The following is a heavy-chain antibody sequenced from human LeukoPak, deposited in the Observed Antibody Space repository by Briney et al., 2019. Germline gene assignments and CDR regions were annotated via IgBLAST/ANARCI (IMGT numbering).Heavy chain of an antibody. CDR1: GFTFSSCG. J-gene: IGHJ4*02. CDR3: ARDPAKFWSGHDY. D-gene: IGHD3-3*01. Sequence: PGRSLRLSCTASGFTFSSCGMHWVRQAPGKGLEWVAVISYDGSNKYYADSVKGRFTISRDNSKNTLYVQMNNLRAEDTAVYYCARDPAKFWSGHDYWGQGTLVTVSS. CDR2: ISYDGSNK. V-gene: IGHV3-30*03.